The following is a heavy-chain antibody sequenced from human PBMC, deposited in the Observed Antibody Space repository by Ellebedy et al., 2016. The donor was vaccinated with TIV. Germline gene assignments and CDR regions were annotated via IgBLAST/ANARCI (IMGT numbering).Heavy chain of an antibody. Sequence: SETLSLTCTVSGGSISSGDYYWSWIRQPPGKGLEWIGYIYYSGSTYYNPSLKSRVTISVDTSKNQFSLKLSSVTAADTAVYYCARGRDILTGPRSDYWGQGTLVTVSS. D-gene: IGHD3-9*01. V-gene: IGHV4-30-4*01. CDR3: ARGRDILTGPRSDY. J-gene: IGHJ4*02. CDR2: IYYSGST. CDR1: GGSISSGDYY.